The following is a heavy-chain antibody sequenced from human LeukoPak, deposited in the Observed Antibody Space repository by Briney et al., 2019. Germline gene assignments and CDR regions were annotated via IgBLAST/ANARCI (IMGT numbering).Heavy chain of an antibody. CDR3: ARAKDIVVVPAAMLGYNYYYGMDV. Sequence: GASVKVSCKASGYIFTSYGISWVRQAPGQGLEWMGWISAYNGNTNYAQKIQGRVTMTIDTSTSTAYMELRSLRSDDTAVYYCARAKDIVVVPAAMLGYNYYYGMDVWGQGTTVIVSS. CDR2: ISAYNGNT. D-gene: IGHD2-2*01. V-gene: IGHV1-18*01. J-gene: IGHJ6*02. CDR1: GYIFTSYG.